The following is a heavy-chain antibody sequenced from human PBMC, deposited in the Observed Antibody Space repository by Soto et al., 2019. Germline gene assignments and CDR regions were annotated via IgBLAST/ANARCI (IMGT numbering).Heavy chain of an antibody. Sequence: EVQLLESGGGLVQPGGSLRLSCAASGFTFNSYAMNWVRQAPGKGLEWVSSISGGGGGTYYADSVKGRLTISRDNSKNTLYLQRNSLRAEDTALYYCAKGSHYDILTAYHAFDYWGPGTLVTVSS. D-gene: IGHD3-9*01. CDR2: ISGGGGGT. CDR1: GFTFNSYA. V-gene: IGHV3-23*01. J-gene: IGHJ4*02. CDR3: AKGSHYDILTAYHAFDY.